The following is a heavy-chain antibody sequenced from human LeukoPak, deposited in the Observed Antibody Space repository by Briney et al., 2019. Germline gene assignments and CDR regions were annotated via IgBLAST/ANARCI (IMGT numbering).Heavy chain of an antibody. V-gene: IGHV3-23*01. CDR2: ITGSGGST. D-gene: IGHD3-10*01. CDR3: AKALRGGYYGSGNSVNC. J-gene: IGHJ4*02. CDR1: GFTFSDYY. Sequence: PGGSLRLSCAASGFTFSDYYMSWVRQAPGRGLEWVSDITGSGGSTYYADSVKGRFTISRDNSKNTLYLQMNSLRAEDTAVYYCAKALRGGYYGSGNSVNCWGQGTLVTVSS.